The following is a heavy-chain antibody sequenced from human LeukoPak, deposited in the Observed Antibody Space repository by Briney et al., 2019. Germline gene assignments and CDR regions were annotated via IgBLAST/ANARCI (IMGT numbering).Heavy chain of an antibody. V-gene: IGHV3-7*01. CDR2: IKQDGSEK. CDR3: ARDYSITGTNGAFDI. Sequence: PGGSLRLSCAASGFTFSSYWMSWVRRAPGKGLEWVANIKQDGSEKYYVDSVKGRFTISRDNAKNSLYLQMNSLRAEDTAVYYCARDYSITGTNGAFDIWGQGTMVTVSS. J-gene: IGHJ3*02. D-gene: IGHD1-20*01. CDR1: GFTFSSYW.